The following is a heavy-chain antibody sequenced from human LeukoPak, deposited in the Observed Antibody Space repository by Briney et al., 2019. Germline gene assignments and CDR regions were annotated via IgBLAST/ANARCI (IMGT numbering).Heavy chain of an antibody. D-gene: IGHD5-12*01. J-gene: IGHJ5*02. CDR3: ASGSSGYDP. V-gene: IGHV4-4*07. Sequence: SETLSLTCTVSGGSISNYYWSWIRQPAGKGLEWIGRIYSSGTTIYNPSLKSRVTMSVDTSKNQFSLKLSSVTAADTAVYFCASGSSGYDPWGQGTLVAVSS. CDR2: IYSSGTT. CDR1: GGSISNYY.